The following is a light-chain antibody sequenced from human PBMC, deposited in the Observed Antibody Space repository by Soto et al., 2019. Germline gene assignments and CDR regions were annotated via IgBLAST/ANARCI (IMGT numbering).Light chain of an antibody. CDR3: QSYDTSLTSSAV. V-gene: IGLV1-40*01. J-gene: IGLJ3*02. CDR2: GNN. CDR1: SSNSGAGFD. Sequence: QSALTQPPSVSVAPGQGVTISCTGSSSNSGAGFDVHWYQHLPGTAPKLLIYGNNNRPSGVPDRFSASKSGTSASLAITGLHAEDEAGYYCQSYDTSLTSSAVFGGGTKVTVL.